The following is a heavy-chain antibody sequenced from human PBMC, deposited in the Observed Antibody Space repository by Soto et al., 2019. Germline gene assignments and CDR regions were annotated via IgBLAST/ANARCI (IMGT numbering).Heavy chain of an antibody. Sequence: GGSLRLSCAASGFTFSSYGMHWVRQAPGKGLEWVAVISYDGSNKYYADSVKGRFTISRDNSKNTLYLQMNSLRAEDTAVYYCEKDLTPYSRSSLVDYWGQGTLVTVSS. V-gene: IGHV3-30*18. CDR1: GFTFSSYG. D-gene: IGHD6-6*01. J-gene: IGHJ4*02. CDR3: EKDLTPYSRSSLVDY. CDR2: ISYDGSNK.